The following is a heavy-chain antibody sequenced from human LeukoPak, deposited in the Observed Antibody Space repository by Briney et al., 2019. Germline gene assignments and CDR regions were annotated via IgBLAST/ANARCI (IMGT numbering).Heavy chain of an antibody. V-gene: IGHV3-30-3*01. CDR2: ISYDGSNK. D-gene: IGHD6-6*01. CDR3: ASPNSSSWPFDY. J-gene: IGHJ4*02. Sequence: PGGSLRLSCAASGFTFSSYAMHWVRQAPGKGLEWVAVISYDGSNKYYADSVKGRFTISRDNSKNTLYLQMNSLRAEDTAVYYCASPNSSSWPFDYWGQGTLVTVSS. CDR1: GFTFSSYA.